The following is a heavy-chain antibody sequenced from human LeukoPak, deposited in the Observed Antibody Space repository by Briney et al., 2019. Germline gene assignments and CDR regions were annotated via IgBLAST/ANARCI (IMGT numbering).Heavy chain of an antibody. D-gene: IGHD5-12*01. CDR1: GFTFSSYG. J-gene: IGHJ4*02. V-gene: IGHV3-30*18. CDR3: AKDLYSGHDSPIDY. Sequence: GGSLRLSCAASGFTFSSYGMHWVRQAPGKGLEWVAVISYDGSNKYYADSVKGRFTISRDNSKNTLYLQMNSLRAEDTAVYYCAKDLYSGHDSPIDYWGQGTLVTVSS. CDR2: ISYDGSNK.